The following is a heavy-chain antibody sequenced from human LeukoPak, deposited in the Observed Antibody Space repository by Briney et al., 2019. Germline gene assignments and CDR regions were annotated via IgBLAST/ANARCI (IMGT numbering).Heavy chain of an antibody. Sequence: PSETLSLTCAVSGGTISSGGFSWIWMRQPPGKGLEWIGYIYHSGSTYYNPSLKSRVTISVDRSKNQFSLKLSSVTAADTAVYYCARSVAARYFDYWGQGTLVTVSS. J-gene: IGHJ4*02. CDR2: IYHSGST. CDR3: ARSVAARYFDY. V-gene: IGHV4-30-2*01. D-gene: IGHD2-15*01. CDR1: GGTISSGGFS.